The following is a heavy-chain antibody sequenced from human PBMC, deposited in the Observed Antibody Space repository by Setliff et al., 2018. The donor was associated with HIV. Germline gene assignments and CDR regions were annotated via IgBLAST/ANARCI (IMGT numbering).Heavy chain of an antibody. CDR3: ARGRNRNYVVYGMDV. Sequence: PSETLSLTCTVSGGSVSRGDYYWSWIRQPAGGGLEWIGRVHISGSVNYNPSLRSRVSISIDTSKNQCSLKLTSVTAADTAVYYCARGRNRNYVVYGMDVWGQGTTVTVSS. J-gene: IGHJ6*02. CDR2: VHISGSV. CDR1: GGSVSRGDYY. D-gene: IGHD1-7*01. V-gene: IGHV4-61*02.